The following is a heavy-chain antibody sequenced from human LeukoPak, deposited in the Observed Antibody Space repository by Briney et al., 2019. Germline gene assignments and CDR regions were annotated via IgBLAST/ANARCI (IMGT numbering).Heavy chain of an antibody. D-gene: IGHD3-16*01. J-gene: IGHJ5*02. CDR2: IYYSGNT. V-gene: IGHV4-59*08. Sequence: KPSETLSLTCIVSGGSISSYFWSWIRQPPGKGLEWIGYIYYSGNTNYNPSLKSLVTISVDTSKNQFSLEVSSVTAADTAVYYCARHITPWGWFEPWGHGNLVTVSS. CDR1: GGSISSYF. CDR3: ARHITPWGWFEP.